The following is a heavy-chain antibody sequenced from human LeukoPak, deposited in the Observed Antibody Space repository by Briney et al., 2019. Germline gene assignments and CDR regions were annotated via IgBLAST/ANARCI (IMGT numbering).Heavy chain of an antibody. V-gene: IGHV1-69*13. CDR3: ARAYSSSSRYYYYYMDV. CDR2: IIPIFGTA. Sequence: SVKVSCKASGGTFSSYAISWVRQAPGQGLEWMGGIIPIFGTANYAQKFQGRVMITADESTSTAYMELSSLRSEDTAVYYCARAYSSSSRYYYYYMDVWGKGTTVTVSS. J-gene: IGHJ6*03. CDR1: GGTFSSYA. D-gene: IGHD6-6*01.